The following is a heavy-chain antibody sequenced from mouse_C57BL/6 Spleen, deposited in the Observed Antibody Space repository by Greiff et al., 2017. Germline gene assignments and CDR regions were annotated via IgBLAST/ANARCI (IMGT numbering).Heavy chain of an antibody. J-gene: IGHJ4*01. CDR2: IDPSDSYT. Sequence: QVQLQQPGAELVMPGASVKLSCRASGYTFTSYWMHWVKQRPGQGLEWIGEIDPSDSYTNYNQKFKGKSTLTVDKSSSTAYMQLSSLTSEDSAVYYCARSPYGKGALDYWGQGTSVTVSS. V-gene: IGHV1-69*01. D-gene: IGHD2-1*01. CDR3: ARSPYGKGALDY. CDR1: GYTFTSYW.